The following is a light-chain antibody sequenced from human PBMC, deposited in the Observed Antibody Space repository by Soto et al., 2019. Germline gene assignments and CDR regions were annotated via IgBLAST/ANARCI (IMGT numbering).Light chain of an antibody. CDR1: QSVSSY. J-gene: IGKJ2*01. CDR3: QQRSNWPPYT. Sequence: EIVLTQSPATLSLSPGERATLSCRASQSVSSYLAWYQQKPGQAPRLLIYDASNRATGIPARFSGSGSGTDFTLTISSLEPEDFAVYYCQQRSNWPPYTFGKGTKVAIK. CDR2: DAS. V-gene: IGKV3-11*01.